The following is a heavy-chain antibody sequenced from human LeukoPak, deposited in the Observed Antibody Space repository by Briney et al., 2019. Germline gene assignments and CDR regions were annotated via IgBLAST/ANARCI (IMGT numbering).Heavy chain of an antibody. D-gene: IGHD6-13*01. V-gene: IGHV3-7*01. J-gene: IGHJ4*02. CDR1: GFTFSSYW. CDR2: IKQDGSEK. Sequence: GGSLRLSCAASGFTFSSYWMSWVRQAPGKGLEWVANIKQDGSEKYYVDSVKGRFTISRDNSKNTLYLQMNSLRAEDTAVYYCARENYGAAAGSAFDYWGQGTLVTVSS. CDR3: ARENYGAAAGSAFDY.